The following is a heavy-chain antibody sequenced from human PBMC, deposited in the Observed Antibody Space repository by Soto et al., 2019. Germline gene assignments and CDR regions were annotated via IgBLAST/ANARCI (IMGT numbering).Heavy chain of an antibody. CDR2: ISYDGSNK. CDR3: ATGGEGITMIAPSWYVDL. J-gene: IGHJ2*01. CDR1: GFTFSSYG. D-gene: IGHD3-22*01. V-gene: IGHV3-30*03. Sequence: QVQLVESGGGVVQPGRSLRLSCAASGFTFSSYGMHWVRQAPGKGLEWVAVISYDGSNKYYADSVKGRFTISRDNSKNTLYLHMNSLRAEDTAVYYCATGGEGITMIAPSWYVDLWGRGTMVTVSS.